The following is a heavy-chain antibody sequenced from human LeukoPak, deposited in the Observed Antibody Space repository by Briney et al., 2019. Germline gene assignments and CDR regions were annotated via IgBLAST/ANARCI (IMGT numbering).Heavy chain of an antibody. CDR3: ARGTYYSDDSFYLSAIDY. J-gene: IGHJ4*02. Sequence: PGGSPRLSCAASGFSFNSYNMNWVRQVPGKGLERVSSISTGSSYTYSADSFKGRFTISRDNAKKSLYLQMNSPRAEDTAVYYCARGTYYSDDSFYLSAIDYWGQGTLVTVSS. V-gene: IGHV3-21*01. CDR2: ISTGSSYT. D-gene: IGHD3-22*01. CDR1: GFSFNSYN.